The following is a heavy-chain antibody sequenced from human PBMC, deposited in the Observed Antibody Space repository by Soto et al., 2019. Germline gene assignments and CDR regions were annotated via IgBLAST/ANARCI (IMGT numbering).Heavy chain of an antibody. Sequence: EVQLVESGGGLVQPGGSLRLSCEASGFTFRNYDMHWVRQGTGKGLEWVSGISAAGDPDYADSVEGRFTISRENAQNSFFLQMNSLRVCDTAVYYCARTYSDFYGLEVWGEGTTVIVSS. D-gene: IGHD5-18*01. J-gene: IGHJ6*04. V-gene: IGHV3-13*05. CDR1: GFTFRNYD. CDR2: ISAAGDP. CDR3: ARTYSDFYGLEV.